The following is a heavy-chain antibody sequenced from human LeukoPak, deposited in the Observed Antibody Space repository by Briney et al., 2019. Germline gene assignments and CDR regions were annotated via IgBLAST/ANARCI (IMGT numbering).Heavy chain of an antibody. J-gene: IGHJ6*02. CDR1: GFTFSSYG. CDR3: AKDRSVLRYFDWLFDGMDV. CDR2: ISYDGSNK. D-gene: IGHD3-9*01. Sequence: GGSLRLSCAASGFTFSSYGMHWVRQVPGKGLEWVAVISYDGSNKYYADSVKGRFTISRDNSKNTLYLQMNSLRAEDTAVYYCAKDRSVLRYFDWLFDGMDVWGQGTTVTVSS. V-gene: IGHV3-30*18.